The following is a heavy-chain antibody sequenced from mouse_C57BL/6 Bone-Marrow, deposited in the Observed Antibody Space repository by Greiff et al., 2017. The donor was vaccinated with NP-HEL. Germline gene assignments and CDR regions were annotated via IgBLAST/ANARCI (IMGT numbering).Heavy chain of an antibody. CDR1: GFTFSDYY. V-gene: IGHV5-16*01. J-gene: IGHJ3*01. CDR3: ARGGLYDYDLFAY. Sequence: DVKLVESEGGLVQPGSSMKLSCTASGFTFSDYYIAWVRQVPEKGLEWVANINYDGSSTYYLDSLKSRFIISRDNAKNILYLQMSSLKSEDTATYYCARGGLYDYDLFAYWGQGTLVTVSA. D-gene: IGHD2-4*01. CDR2: INYDGSST.